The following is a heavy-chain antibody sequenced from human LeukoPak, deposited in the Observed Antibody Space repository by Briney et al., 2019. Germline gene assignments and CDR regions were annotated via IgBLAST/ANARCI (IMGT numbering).Heavy chain of an antibody. D-gene: IGHD5-18*01. CDR2: IYSGGST. Sequence: GGSLRLSCAASGFTVRSNYMSWVRQAPGKGLEWVSVIYSGGSTYYTDAVKGRFTISRDNSKNTLYLQMNSLGAEDTGVYYCAKDSYSKGDYWGQGVLVTVSS. CDR1: GFTVRSNY. V-gene: IGHV3-66*01. J-gene: IGHJ4*02. CDR3: AKDSYSKGDY.